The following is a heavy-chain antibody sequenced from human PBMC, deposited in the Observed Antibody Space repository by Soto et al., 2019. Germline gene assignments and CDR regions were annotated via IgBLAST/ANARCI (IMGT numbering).Heavy chain of an antibody. Sequence: QVQLVESGGGLVKPGGSLRLSCAASGFTFSDYYMSWIRQAPGKGLEWVSYISSSSSYTNYADSVKGRFTISIDNAKNALYLQMNSLRAEDTAVYYCATGQYYYDSSGYYYSWGQGTLVTVSS. D-gene: IGHD3-22*01. J-gene: IGHJ4*02. CDR3: ATGQYYYDSSGYYYS. CDR2: ISSSSSYT. V-gene: IGHV3-11*05. CDR1: GFTFSDYY.